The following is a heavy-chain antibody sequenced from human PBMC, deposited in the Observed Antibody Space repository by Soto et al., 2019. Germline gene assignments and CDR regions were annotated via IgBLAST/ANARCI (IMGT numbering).Heavy chain of an antibody. V-gene: IGHV4-30-4*01. J-gene: IGHJ3*02. CDR3: AREVDTVAASDAFDI. Sequence: SETLSLTCTVSGGSISSGDYYWSWIRQPPGKGLEWIGYIYYSGSTYYNPSLKSRVTISVDTSKNQFSLKLSSVTAADTAVYYCAREVDTVAASDAFDIWGQGTMVTVSS. CDR1: GGSISSGDYY. D-gene: IGHD6-19*01. CDR2: IYYSGST.